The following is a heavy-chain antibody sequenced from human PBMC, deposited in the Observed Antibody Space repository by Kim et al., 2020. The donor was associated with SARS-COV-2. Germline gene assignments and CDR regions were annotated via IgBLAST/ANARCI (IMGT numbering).Heavy chain of an antibody. V-gene: IGHV1-2*02. D-gene: IGHD1-20*01. CDR1: GYTFTGYY. CDR3: ARGGTYNWSSARYYYYYGMDV. CDR2: INPNSGGT. Sequence: ASVKVSCKASGYTFTGYYMHWVRQAPGQGLEWMGWINPNSGGTNYAQKFQGRVTMTRDTSISTAYMELSRLRSDDTAVYYCARGGTYNWSSARYYYYYGMDVWGQGTTVTVSS. J-gene: IGHJ6*02.